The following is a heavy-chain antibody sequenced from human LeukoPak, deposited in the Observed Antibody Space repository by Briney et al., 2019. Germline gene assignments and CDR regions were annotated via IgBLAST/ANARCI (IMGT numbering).Heavy chain of an antibody. V-gene: IGHV1-8*03. CDR2: MNPNSGNT. CDR1: GYTLTSYD. J-gene: IGHJ6*03. Sequence: ASVKVSCKASGYTLTSYDINWVRQATGQGLEWMGWMNPNSGNTGYAQKFQGRVTITRNTSISTAYMELSSLRSEDTAVYYCARRAVAYYYYYYMDVWGKGTTVTVSS. CDR3: ARRAVAYYYYYYMDV. D-gene: IGHD6-19*01.